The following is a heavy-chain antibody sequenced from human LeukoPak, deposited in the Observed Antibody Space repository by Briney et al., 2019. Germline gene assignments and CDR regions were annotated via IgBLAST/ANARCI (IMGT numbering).Heavy chain of an antibody. CDR3: AATIKRDYGDTNLDY. V-gene: IGHV4-59*01. D-gene: IGHD4/OR15-4a*01. J-gene: IGHJ4*02. CDR2: MHNGVHT. Sequence: PSETLSLTCTVPGDSISSYFWSWIRPPPGKGLEWIGYMHNGVHTNNNTSLMSRVTISGDTSKNHSSLQLTSVTAADTAIYYCAATIKRDYGDTNLDYWGQGTLVTVSS. CDR1: GDSISSYF.